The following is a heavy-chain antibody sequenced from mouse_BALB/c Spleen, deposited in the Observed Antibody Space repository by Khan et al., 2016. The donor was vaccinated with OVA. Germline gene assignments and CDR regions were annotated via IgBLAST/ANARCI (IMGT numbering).Heavy chain of an antibody. J-gene: IGHJ3*01. CDR2: ISYSGST. CDR3: ARGRAY. Sequence: EVQLQESGPGLVKPSQSLPLTCTVTGYSITSDYAWNWIRQFPGNKLEWMGYISYSGSTSYTPSLKSRISITRDPSKNQFFLQLNSVTTEDTATYYCARGRAYWGQGTLVTVSA. V-gene: IGHV3-2*02. D-gene: IGHD3-3*01. CDR1: GYSITSDYA.